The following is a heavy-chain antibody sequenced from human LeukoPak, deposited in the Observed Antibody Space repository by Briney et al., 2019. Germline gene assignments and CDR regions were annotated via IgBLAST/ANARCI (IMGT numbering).Heavy chain of an antibody. CDR2: ISGDGGST. J-gene: IGHJ4*02. CDR3: AATISRGAAADY. V-gene: IGHV3-43*02. CDR1: GFTLDDYA. Sequence: RSGGSLRLSCAASGFTLDDYAMHWVRQAPGKGLEWVSLISGDGGSTYYADSVKGRFTISRDNSKNSLYLQMNSLRTEDTALYYCAATISRGAAADYWGQGTLVTVSS. D-gene: IGHD6-13*01.